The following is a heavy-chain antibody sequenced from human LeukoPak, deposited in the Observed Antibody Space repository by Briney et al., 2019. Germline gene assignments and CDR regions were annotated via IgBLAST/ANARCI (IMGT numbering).Heavy chain of an antibody. CDR1: GYSFTSYW. V-gene: IGHV5-51*01. D-gene: IGHD5-12*01. CDR2: IYPGDSDT. Sequence: GGSLKISCKGSGYSFTSYWIGWVRQMPGKGLEWMGIIYPGDSDTRYSPSFQGQVTISADKSISTAYLQWSSLKASDTAMYYCASLTQAGYDSYDAFDIWGQGTMVTVSS. CDR3: ASLTQAGYDSYDAFDI. J-gene: IGHJ3*02.